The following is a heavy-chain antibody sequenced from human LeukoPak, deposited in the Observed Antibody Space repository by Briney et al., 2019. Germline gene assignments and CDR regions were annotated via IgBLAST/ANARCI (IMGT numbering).Heavy chain of an antibody. CDR2: ISYDGSDT. V-gene: IGHV3-30*04. CDR1: GFTFSTYT. Sequence: PGGSLRLSCAASGFTFSTYTIHWVRQAPAKGLEWVAVISYDGSDTYYADSVKGRFPISRDNSKNTLSLQMDTLRAEDTAVYYCAREGTYCTSTTCYDCWGQGTLVTVSS. J-gene: IGHJ4*02. D-gene: IGHD2-2*01. CDR3: AREGTYCTSTTCYDC.